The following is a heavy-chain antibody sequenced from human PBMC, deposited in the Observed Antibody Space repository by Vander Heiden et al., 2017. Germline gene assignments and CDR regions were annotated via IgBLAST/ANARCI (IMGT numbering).Heavy chain of an antibody. Sequence: TVSGGSISSGGYYWSWIRQHPGKGLEWIGYIYYSGSTYYNPSLKSRVTISVDTSKNQFSLKLSSVTAADTAVYYCARLGYYDSSGYYDYFDYWGQGTLVTVAA. CDR3: ARLGYYDSSGYYDYFDY. V-gene: IGHV4-31*02. D-gene: IGHD3-22*01. J-gene: IGHJ4*02. CDR1: GGSISSGGYY. CDR2: IYYSGST.